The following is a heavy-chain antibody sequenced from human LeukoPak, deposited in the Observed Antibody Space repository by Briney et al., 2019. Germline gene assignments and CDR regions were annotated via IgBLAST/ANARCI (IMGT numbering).Heavy chain of an antibody. CDR2: TSGDEDST. J-gene: IGHJ4*02. CDR3: TLDLMSGFSSGWHFGY. D-gene: IGHD6-19*01. Sequence: PGGSLRLSCAASGLTFKNFAMSWARQAPGKGLEWLAVTSGDEDSTHYADSVRGHFVISTDNSNDTTFLHMNSLTAEDTEMYYCTLDLMSGFSSGWHFGYWGQGTLVTVSS. CDR1: GLTFKNFA. V-gene: IGHV3-23*01.